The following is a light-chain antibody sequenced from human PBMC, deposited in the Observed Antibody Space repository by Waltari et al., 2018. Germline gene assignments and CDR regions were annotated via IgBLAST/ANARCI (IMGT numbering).Light chain of an antibody. CDR3: QTGGHGTWV. Sequence: QLVLTQSPSASASLGASVKLTCTLSSGHSSNVIAWHQQQPEKGPQYLMKVNSDGRHSKGDGIPDRFSGSSSGAGRYLTISNVQSEDEADYYCQTGGHGTWVFGGGTKLTVL. CDR1: SGHSSNV. V-gene: IGLV4-69*01. CDR2: VNSDGRH. J-gene: IGLJ3*02.